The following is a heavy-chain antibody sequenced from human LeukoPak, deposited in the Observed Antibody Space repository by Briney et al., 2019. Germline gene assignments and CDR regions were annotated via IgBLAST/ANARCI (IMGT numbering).Heavy chain of an antibody. Sequence: SQTLSLTFAISGASVSSNSAAWNGIRQSPSRGLEWLGRTYYRSKWYNDYAVSVKSRITINPDTSKNQFSLQLNSVTPEDTAVYYCARGGDYEGGFDYWGQGTLVTVSS. D-gene: IGHD4-17*01. CDR1: GASVSSNSAA. CDR2: TYYRSKWYN. CDR3: ARGGDYEGGFDY. J-gene: IGHJ4*02. V-gene: IGHV6-1*01.